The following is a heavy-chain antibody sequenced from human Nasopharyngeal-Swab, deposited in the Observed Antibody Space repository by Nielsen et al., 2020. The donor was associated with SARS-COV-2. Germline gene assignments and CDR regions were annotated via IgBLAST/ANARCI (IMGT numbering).Heavy chain of an antibody. V-gene: IGHV3-30-3*01. CDR1: GFTFSSYA. CDR3: ARDLGSYLDY. J-gene: IGHJ4*02. CDR2: ISHDGSNK. D-gene: IGHD3-10*01. Sequence: GESLKISCAASGFTFSSYAMHWVRQAPGKGLEWVAVISHDGSNKYYADSVKGRFTISRDNSKNTLYLQMNSLRAEDTAVYYCARDLGSYLDYWGQGTLVTVSS.